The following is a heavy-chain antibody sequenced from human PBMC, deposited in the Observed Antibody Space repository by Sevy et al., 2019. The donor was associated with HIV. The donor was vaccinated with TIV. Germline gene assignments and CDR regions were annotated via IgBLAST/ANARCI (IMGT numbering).Heavy chain of an antibody. J-gene: IGHJ4*02. CDR3: ARRGGGSIPTRFDY. D-gene: IGHD3-16*01. CDR2: IYTGGSA. CDR1: GFSVSSNY. V-gene: IGHV3-53*01. Sequence: GGSLRLSCAASGFSVSSNYMSWVRQAPGKGLEWVSVIYTGGSAYSADSVKGRFTISRDNSKNTLYLQMDSLRAEDTAVYYCARRGGGSIPTRFDYWGRGTLVTFS.